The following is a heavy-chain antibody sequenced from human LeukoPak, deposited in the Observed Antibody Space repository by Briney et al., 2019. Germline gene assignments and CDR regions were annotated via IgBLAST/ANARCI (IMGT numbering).Heavy chain of an antibody. D-gene: IGHD1-26*01. CDR2: IRSSSSHM. CDR3: VRDSGSSYGYYFLH. V-gene: IGHV3-21*01. J-gene: IGHJ1*01. CDR1: GFTFNSYS. Sequence: GGSLRLSCAASGFTFNSYSMYWVRQAPGKGLEWVSSIRSSSSHMFYADSVKGRFSISRDNANNSLYLQMNSLRAEDTAVYYCVRDSGSSYGYYFLHWGQGTLVTVSS.